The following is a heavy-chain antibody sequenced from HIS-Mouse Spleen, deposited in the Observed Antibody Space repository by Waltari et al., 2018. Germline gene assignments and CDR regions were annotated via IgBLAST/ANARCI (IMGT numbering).Heavy chain of an antibody. Sequence: QVQLVESGGGVVQPGRSLRLSCAASGFTFRRYAMRWVRQAQGKGLEWVAVISYDGSNKYYADSVKGRFTISRDNSKNTLYLQMNSLRAEDTAVYYCARRRSYFDYWGQGTLVTVSS. V-gene: IGHV3-30-3*01. CDR1: GFTFRRYA. CDR3: ARRRSYFDY. CDR2: ISYDGSNK. J-gene: IGHJ4*02.